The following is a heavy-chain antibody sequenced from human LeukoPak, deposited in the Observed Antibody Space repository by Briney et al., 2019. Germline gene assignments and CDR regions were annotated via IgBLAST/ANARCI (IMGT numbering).Heavy chain of an antibody. D-gene: IGHD4-11*01. V-gene: IGHV4-31*03. CDR3: AREGRDSNYFYFDY. J-gene: IGHJ4*02. CDR2: IYYSGST. CDR1: GGSISSGGYY. Sequence: PSETLSLTCTVSGGSISSGGYYWSWIRQHPGKGLEWIGYIYYSGSTYYNPSLKSRVTISVDTSKNQFSLKLSSVTAADTAVYYCAREGRDSNYFYFDYWGQGTLVTVSS.